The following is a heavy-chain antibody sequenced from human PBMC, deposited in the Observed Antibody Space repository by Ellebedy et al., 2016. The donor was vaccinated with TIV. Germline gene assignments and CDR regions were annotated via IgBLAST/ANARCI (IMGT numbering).Heavy chain of an antibody. CDR1: GGTFSSYA. D-gene: IGHD1-26*01. J-gene: IGHJ6*02. CDR3: ARDEVGGSYRLEVYGMDV. V-gene: IGHV1-69*13. CDR2: IIPIFGTA. Sequence: ASVKVSCKASGGTFSSYAISWVRQAPGQGLEWMGGIIPIFGTANYAQKFQGRVTITADESTSTAYMELSSLRSEDTAVYYCARDEVGGSYRLEVYGMDVWGQGTTVTVSS.